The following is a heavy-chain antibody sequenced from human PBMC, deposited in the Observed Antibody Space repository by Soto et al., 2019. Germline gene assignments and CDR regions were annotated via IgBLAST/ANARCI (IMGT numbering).Heavy chain of an antibody. Sequence: QVQLVQSGAAVKKPGSSVKVSCKASGGTFSSYAISWVRQAPGQGLEWMGGIIPIFGTANYAQKFQGRVTITADESTSTAYMELSSLRSEDTAVYYCARIAVAGTPPYYYFDYWGQGTLVTVSS. CDR2: IIPIFGTA. CDR1: GGTFSSYA. V-gene: IGHV1-69*12. CDR3: ARIAVAGTPPYYYFDY. J-gene: IGHJ4*02. D-gene: IGHD6-19*01.